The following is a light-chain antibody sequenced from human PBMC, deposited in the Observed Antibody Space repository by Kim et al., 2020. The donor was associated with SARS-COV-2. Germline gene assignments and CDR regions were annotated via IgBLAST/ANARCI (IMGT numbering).Light chain of an antibody. CDR1: QSVSSN. CDR2: DAS. J-gene: IGKJ5*01. CDR3: QQYNKWLYT. Sequence: VSPGENATRSCRASQSVSSNLAWYQQKPGQAPRLLIYDASSRATGIPARFSGSGSGTEFTLTISSLQSEDFAVYYCQQYNKWLYTFGQGTRLEIK. V-gene: IGKV3-15*01.